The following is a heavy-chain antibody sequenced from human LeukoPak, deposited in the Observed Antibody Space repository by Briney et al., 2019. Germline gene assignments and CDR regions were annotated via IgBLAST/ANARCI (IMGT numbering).Heavy chain of an antibody. CDR2: MNPNSGNT. V-gene: IGHV1-8*01. Sequence: ASVTVSCKASGYTFTISDINWVRQAPGQGLEWMGWMNPNSGNTDYAQQFQGRVTMTRNTSISTAYMELSSLTSDDTAVYYCTKGSISGSFRDYWGQGTLVIVSS. J-gene: IGHJ4*02. D-gene: IGHD3-10*01. CDR3: TKGSISGSFRDY. CDR1: GYTFTISD.